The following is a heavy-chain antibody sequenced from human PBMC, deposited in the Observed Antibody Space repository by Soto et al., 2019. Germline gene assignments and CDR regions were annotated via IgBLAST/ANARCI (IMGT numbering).Heavy chain of an antibody. J-gene: IGHJ4*02. CDR3: GRERNNSSGFFDS. CDR1: GGSINNDEYY. CDR2: IYYTGST. D-gene: IGHD6-6*01. Sequence: SETLSLTCSVSGGSINNDEYYWAWIRQPPGEGLEWIGHIYYTGSTSYNPSLKSRVTISLDTSKNQFSLKVNSVSAADTAVYYCGRERNNSSGFFDSWGQGPLVT. V-gene: IGHV4-30-4*01.